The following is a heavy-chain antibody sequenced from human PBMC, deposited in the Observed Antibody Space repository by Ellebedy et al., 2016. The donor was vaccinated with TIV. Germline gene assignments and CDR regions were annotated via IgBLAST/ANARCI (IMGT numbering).Heavy chain of an antibody. D-gene: IGHD5-24*01. CDR1: GFTFSTYG. J-gene: IGHJ4*02. V-gene: IGHV3-30*18. CDR3: AKDLGRWLQYFDY. CDR2: MLYDGSDE. Sequence: GGSLRLSCTASGFTFSTYGVHWARQAPGKGLEWVAGMLYDGSDEYYADSVKGRFTISRDNSKNTLYLQMNSLRAEDTAVYYCAKDLGRWLQYFDYWGQGILVTVSS.